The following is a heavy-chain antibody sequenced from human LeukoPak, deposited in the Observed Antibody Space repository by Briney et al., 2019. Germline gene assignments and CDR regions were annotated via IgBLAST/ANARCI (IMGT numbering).Heavy chain of an antibody. CDR1: GYTFTTYD. D-gene: IGHD3-10*01. V-gene: IGHV1-8*01. CDR2: MNPNSGNT. Sequence: GASVKVSCKAAGYTFTTYDINWVRQATGQGLEWMGWMNPNSGNTGYAQKFQGRVTMTRNTSMSTAYMELSSLRSEDTAVYYCARANYYGSGKKDLDYWGQGTLVTVSS. J-gene: IGHJ4*02. CDR3: ARANYYGSGKKDLDY.